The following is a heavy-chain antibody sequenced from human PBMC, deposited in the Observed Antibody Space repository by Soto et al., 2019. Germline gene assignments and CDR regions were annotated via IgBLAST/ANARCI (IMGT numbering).Heavy chain of an antibody. D-gene: IGHD3-3*01. CDR1: GFSLTTSGVG. CDR3: AHRVLRTVFGLVTTTAIYFDF. CDR2: IYWDDDK. V-gene: IGHV2-5*02. Sequence: QITLNESGPTQVKPRQTLTLTCTFSGFSLTTSGVGVGWIRQSPGKAPQWLALIYWDDDKRYSPSLKSMLTIANDTSKNFVVLTMADLDPADTATYYCAHRVLRTVFGLVTTTAIYFDFWGQGTPVAVSS. J-gene: IGHJ4*02.